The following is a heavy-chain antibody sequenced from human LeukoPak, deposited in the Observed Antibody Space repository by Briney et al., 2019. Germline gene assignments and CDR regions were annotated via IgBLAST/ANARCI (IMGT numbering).Heavy chain of an antibody. Sequence: SETLSLTCTVSGGSLSSSSYYWGWIRQPPGKGLEWIGSIYYSGSTYYNPSLKSRVTISVDTSKNQFSLKLSSVTAADTAVYYCARLSRRDIVVVPAAPGPDYWGQGTLVTVSS. CDR2: IYYSGST. CDR3: ARLSRRDIVVVPAAPGPDY. CDR1: GGSLSSSSYY. V-gene: IGHV4-39*01. D-gene: IGHD2-2*01. J-gene: IGHJ4*02.